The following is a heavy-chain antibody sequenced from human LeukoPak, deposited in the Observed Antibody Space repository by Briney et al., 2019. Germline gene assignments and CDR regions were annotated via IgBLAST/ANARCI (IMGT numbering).Heavy chain of an antibody. CDR1: SGSIFSSNW. Sequence: SGTLSLTCAVSSGSIFSSNWWSWVRQPPGKGLEWIGQIFHSGSTSYSPSLKSRVTISVDKSKNQFSLRLTSVTAADTAVYYCARSPIKCVPEDYWGQGTLVTVSS. CDR3: ARSPIKCVPEDY. V-gene: IGHV4-4*02. J-gene: IGHJ4*02. D-gene: IGHD2-2*01. CDR2: IFHSGST.